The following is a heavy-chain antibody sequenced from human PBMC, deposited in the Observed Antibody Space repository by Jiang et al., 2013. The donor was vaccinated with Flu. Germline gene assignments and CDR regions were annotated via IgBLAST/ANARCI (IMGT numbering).Heavy chain of an antibody. CDR1: GGSISSSSYY. CDR3: ARPSAEAFDI. V-gene: IGHV4-39*01. CDR2: IYYSGST. J-gene: IGHJ3*02. Sequence: GSGLVKPSETLSLTCTVSGGSISSSSYYWGWIRQPPGKGLEWIGSIYYSGSTYYNPSLKSRVTIFVDTSKNQFSLKLSSVTAADTAVYYCARPSAEAFDIWGQGTMVTVSS. D-gene: IGHD1-14*01.